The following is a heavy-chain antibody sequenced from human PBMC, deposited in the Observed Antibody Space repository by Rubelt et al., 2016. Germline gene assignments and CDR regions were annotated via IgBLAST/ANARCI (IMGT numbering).Heavy chain of an antibody. CDR3: ARRLSSGYDAFDM. V-gene: IGHV5-51*01. D-gene: IGHD6-13*01. CDR1: GYTFTSYW. Sequence: EAQLVQSGAEVKKPGESLKISCKGSGYTFTSYWIGWVRQMPGKGLEWMGIIYPGDSDTRYSPSFQGQVTFSAEKSIRIAYLACGSLNASDTATYYCARRLSSGYDAFDMWGQGTMVTVSS. CDR2: IYPGDSDT. J-gene: IGHJ3*02.